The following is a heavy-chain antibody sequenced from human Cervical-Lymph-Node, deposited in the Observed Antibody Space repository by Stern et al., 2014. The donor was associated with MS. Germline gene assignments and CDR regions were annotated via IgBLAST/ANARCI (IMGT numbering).Heavy chain of an antibody. CDR1: GFSLSSLG. J-gene: IGHJ6*02. V-gene: IGHV3-30*03. Sequence: VKMEESGGGVVQPGRSLRLSCAASGFSLSSLGMPWVRQAPGRGLEWVAVVSFVGSNKMYGDSVKGRIRISSDNSNKTEYRPMTSLGPEDRVVFYCMGVGDGVDAWGQGTTVFVS. CDR3: MGVGDGVDA. CDR2: VSFVGSNK.